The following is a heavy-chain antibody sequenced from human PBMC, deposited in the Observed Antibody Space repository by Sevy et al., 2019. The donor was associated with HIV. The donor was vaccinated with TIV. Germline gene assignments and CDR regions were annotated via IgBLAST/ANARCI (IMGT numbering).Heavy chain of an antibody. CDR1: GLTFSNYV. CDR3: ARNLSPSGAFDI. CDR2: ISGSSGTT. Sequence: GGSLRLYCAASGLTFSNYVMSWVRQAPGKGLEWLSVISGSSGTTYAAESVKGRFTISRDNSKNTLYLHMSSLGAEDTAVYYCARNLSPSGAFDIWGQGTRVTVSS. J-gene: IGHJ3*02. D-gene: IGHD6-25*01. V-gene: IGHV3-23*01.